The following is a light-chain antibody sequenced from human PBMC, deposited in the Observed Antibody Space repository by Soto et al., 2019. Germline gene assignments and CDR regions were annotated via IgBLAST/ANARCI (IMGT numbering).Light chain of an antibody. Sequence: QSALTQPASVSGSPGQSITVSCTGTSSDVGGYNYVSWYQQHPGKAPKLMIYDVSYRPSGVSNRFSGSKSGNTASLTISGPQAEDEADYYCSSYTSSSTFVFGTGTKLPVL. CDR1: SSDVGGYNY. CDR3: SSYTSSSTFV. J-gene: IGLJ1*01. CDR2: DVS. V-gene: IGLV2-14*01.